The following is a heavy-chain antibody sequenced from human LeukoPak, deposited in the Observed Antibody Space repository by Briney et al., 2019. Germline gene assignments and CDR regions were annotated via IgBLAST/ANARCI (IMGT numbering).Heavy chain of an antibody. CDR3: ARGFGYGSGDYSWFDS. Sequence: SETLSLTCTVSGYSISSGYYWNWIRQSPGKGLECIGRIKATGSTTYNPSLKGRVTILLDKPKNQFSLTSTSVTAADTAVYYCARGFGYGSGDYSWFDSWGQGTLVSVSS. D-gene: IGHD3-10*01. J-gene: IGHJ5*01. CDR2: IKATGST. CDR1: GYSISSGYY. V-gene: IGHV4-38-2*02.